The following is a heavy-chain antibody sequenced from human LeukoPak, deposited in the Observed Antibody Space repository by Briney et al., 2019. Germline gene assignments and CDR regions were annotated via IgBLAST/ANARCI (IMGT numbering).Heavy chain of an antibody. D-gene: IGHD1-7*01. CDR1: GFTFTTYW. J-gene: IGHJ6*03. CDR2: INQDGSEK. CDR3: ARTNSQARDYYYYMDV. Sequence: GSLRLSCAASGFTFTTYWMSWVRQAPGQGLEWVANINQDGSEKYYVDSVKGRFTMSRDNAKNSLYLQMNSLRADDTAVYYCARTNSQARDYYYYMDVWGKGTTVTVSS. V-gene: IGHV3-7*01.